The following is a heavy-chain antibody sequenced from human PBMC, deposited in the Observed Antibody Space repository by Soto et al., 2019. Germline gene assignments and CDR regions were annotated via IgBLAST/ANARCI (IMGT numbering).Heavy chain of an antibody. V-gene: IGHV4-59*01. CDR3: ARLGGYYYMDV. D-gene: IGHD3-10*01. CDR1: CGSISSYY. J-gene: IGHJ6*03. CDR2: IYYSGST. Sequence: SETLSLTWTVSCGSISSYYWSWIRQPPGKGLECIGYIYYSGSTNYNPSLKSRVTISLDTSKNHFSLKLSSVTPADTAVYYCARLGGYYYMDVWGKGTTVTVSS.